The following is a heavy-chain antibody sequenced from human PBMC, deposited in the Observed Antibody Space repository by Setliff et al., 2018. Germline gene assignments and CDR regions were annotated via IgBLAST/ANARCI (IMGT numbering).Heavy chain of an antibody. CDR3: ARSPLRLFDF. V-gene: IGHV5-51*01. CDR2: LKPGDSGI. J-gene: IGHJ4*02. D-gene: IGHD4-17*01. Sequence: PGESLKISCQGSGYTFTNYWIGWVRQMPGKGLEWMGILKPGDSGIRYSPSFQGQVTLSADTSIATAYLQWSSLKASDTAMYYCARSPLRLFDFWGQGSLVTVSS. CDR1: GYTFTNYW.